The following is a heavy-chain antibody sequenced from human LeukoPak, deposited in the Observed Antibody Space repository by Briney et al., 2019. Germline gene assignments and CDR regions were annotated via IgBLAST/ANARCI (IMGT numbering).Heavy chain of an antibody. V-gene: IGHV1-18*01. J-gene: IGHJ6*02. CDR2: ISVYNGDT. CDR1: GYTFPNYA. Sequence: ASVKVSCKASGYTFPNYAITWVRQAPGQGLEWMGWISVYNGDTSYAQKNQGRVTMTADTSTTTAYMELRSLRSDDTAVYYCARYYDSSGDGSKDYYGMDVWGQGTTVTVSS. D-gene: IGHD3-22*01. CDR3: ARYYDSSGDGSKDYYGMDV.